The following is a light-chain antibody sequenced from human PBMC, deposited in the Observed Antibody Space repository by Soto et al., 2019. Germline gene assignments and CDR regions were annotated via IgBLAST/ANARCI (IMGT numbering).Light chain of an antibody. CDR3: QQYSNWRPIT. J-gene: IGKJ5*01. CDR2: DAS. CDR1: QSVSSN. V-gene: IGKV3D-15*01. Sequence: EIVMTQSPATLSVSPGERATLSCRASQSVSSNLAWYQQKPGQAPRLLIYDASTRATGIPAKFSGSGSWTEFTLTISSLQSEDFAVYYCQQYSNWRPITFGQGTRLEI.